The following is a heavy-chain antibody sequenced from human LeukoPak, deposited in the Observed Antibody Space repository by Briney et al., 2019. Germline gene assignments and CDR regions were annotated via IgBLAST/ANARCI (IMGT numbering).Heavy chain of an antibody. V-gene: IGHV3-74*01. J-gene: IGHJ4*02. CDR3: VRDLGWNEDY. Sequence: SGGSLRLSCAASGFTFRSYWMHWVRQAPGKGLFWVSRINSDGSRIGYADSVKGRFTISRDNAKNTLYLQMNRLRVEDTAVYYCVRDLGWNEDYWGQGTLVTVSS. D-gene: IGHD1-1*01. CDR2: INSDGSRI. CDR1: GFTFRSYW.